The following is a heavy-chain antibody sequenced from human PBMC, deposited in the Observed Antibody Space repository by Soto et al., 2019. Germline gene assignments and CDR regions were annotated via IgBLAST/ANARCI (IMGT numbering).Heavy chain of an antibody. J-gene: IGHJ6*02. CDR1: GYTFTTYT. D-gene: IGHD3-9*01. CDR2: IIPSFGTA. CDR3: ASTYYDILTGPPEYYYYGMDV. V-gene: IGHV1-69*01. Sequence: SVKVSCKAAGYTFTTYTMHLVRQAPGQRLEWIGGIIPSFGTANYAQKFQGRVTITADESTSTAYMELSSLRSEDTAVYYCASTYYDILTGPPEYYYYGMDVWGQGTTVTVSS.